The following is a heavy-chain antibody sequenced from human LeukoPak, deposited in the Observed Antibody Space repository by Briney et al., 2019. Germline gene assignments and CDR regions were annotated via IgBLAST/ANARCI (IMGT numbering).Heavy chain of an antibody. CDR1: GGSFSGYY. Sequence: SETLSLTCAVYGGSFSGYYWSWIRQPPGKGLEWIGEINHSGSTNYNPSLKSRVTISVDTSKNQFYLRLRSLTAADTAVYYCARGRVAYSAYYFDYWGQGTLVTVSS. D-gene: IGHD2-15*01. V-gene: IGHV4-34*01. CDR3: ARGRVAYSAYYFDY. J-gene: IGHJ4*02. CDR2: INHSGST.